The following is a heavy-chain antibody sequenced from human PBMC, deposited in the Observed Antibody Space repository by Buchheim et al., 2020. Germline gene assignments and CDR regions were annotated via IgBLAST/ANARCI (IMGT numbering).Heavy chain of an antibody. J-gene: IGHJ4*02. CDR2: ISSSSRTI. D-gene: IGHD3-22*01. V-gene: IGHV3-48*01. Sequence: EVQVVESGGGLVQPGGSLRLSCAASGFTFSRHDMNWVRQAPGKGLEWVSHISSSSRTIYYADSVKGRFTISRDNAKNSLYLQMYSLRAEDTAVYYCARGYYDSSGSQYYFDYWGQGT. CDR3: ARGYYDSSGSQYYFDY. CDR1: GFTFSRHD.